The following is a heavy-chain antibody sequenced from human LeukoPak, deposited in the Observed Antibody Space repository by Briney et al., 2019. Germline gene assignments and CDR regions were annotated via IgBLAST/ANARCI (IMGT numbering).Heavy chain of an antibody. J-gene: IGHJ3*02. D-gene: IGHD3-10*01. Sequence: GGSLRLSRAASGFTFSSYAMHWVRQAPGKGLEWVAFIRYDGSNKYYADSVKGRFTISRDNSKNTLYLQMNSLRAEDTAVYYCASPYGSGGYAFDIWGQGTMVTVSS. CDR3: ASPYGSGGYAFDI. CDR2: IRYDGSNK. CDR1: GFTFSSYA. V-gene: IGHV3-30*02.